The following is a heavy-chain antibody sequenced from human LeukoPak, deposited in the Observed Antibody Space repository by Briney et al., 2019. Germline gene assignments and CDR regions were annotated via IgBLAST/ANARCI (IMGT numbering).Heavy chain of an antibody. CDR3: ARTSTFRSFWFDP. CDR1: GLTVSSNY. V-gene: IGHV3-53*01. Sequence: PGGSLRLSCAASGLTVSSNYMSWVRQAPGKGLEWVSAIYSGGSTYYADSVKGRFTISRDKSKNTLNLQMNSLRAEDTAVYYCARTSTFRSFWFDPWGQGTLVTVSS. D-gene: IGHD3-16*01. CDR2: IYSGGST. J-gene: IGHJ5*02.